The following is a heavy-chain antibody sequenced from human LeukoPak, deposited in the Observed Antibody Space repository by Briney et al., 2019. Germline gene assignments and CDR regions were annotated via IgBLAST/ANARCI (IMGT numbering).Heavy chain of an antibody. V-gene: IGHV3-23*01. Sequence: GGSLRLSCAASGFTFSSFAISWVRQAPGKGLEWVSVITGSGSGADYADSVKGRFTISRDNSQNTVHLQMNSLRAEDTAVYYCAKGVLSGSYYWLSVDYWGQGTLVTVSS. J-gene: IGHJ4*02. D-gene: IGHD1-26*01. CDR1: GFTFSSFA. CDR2: ITGSGSGA. CDR3: AKGVLSGSYYWLSVDY.